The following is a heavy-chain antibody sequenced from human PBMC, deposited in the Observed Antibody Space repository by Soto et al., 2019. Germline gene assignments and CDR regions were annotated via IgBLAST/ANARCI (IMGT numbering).Heavy chain of an antibody. D-gene: IGHD2-21*02. CDR3: ARSYCGGDCFTTRYYFDY. CDR2: IIPIFGTA. V-gene: IGHV1-69*06. Sequence: ASVKVSCKASGGTFSSYAISWVRQAPGQGLEWMGGIIPIFGTANYAQKFQGRVTITADKSTSTAYMELSSLRSEDTAVYYCARSYCGGDCFTTRYYFDYWGQGTLVTVSS. J-gene: IGHJ4*02. CDR1: GGTFSSYA.